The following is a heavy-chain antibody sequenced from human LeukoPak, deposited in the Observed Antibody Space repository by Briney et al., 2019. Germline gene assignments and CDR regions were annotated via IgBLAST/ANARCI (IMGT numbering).Heavy chain of an antibody. V-gene: IGHV3-30-3*01. CDR2: ISYDGSNK. Sequence: GGSLRLSCAASGFTFSSYAMHWVRQAPGKGLEWVAVISYDGSNKYYADSVKGRFTISRDNSKNTLYLQMNSLRAEDTAVYYCATFSDAFDIWGQGTMVTVSS. CDR3: ATFSDAFDI. J-gene: IGHJ3*02. CDR1: GFTFSSYA.